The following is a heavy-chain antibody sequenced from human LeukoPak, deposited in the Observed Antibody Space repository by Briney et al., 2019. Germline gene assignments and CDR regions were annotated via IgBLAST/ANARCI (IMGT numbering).Heavy chain of an antibody. Sequence: SETLSLTCTVSSDSISSYYWSWIRQPPGKGLEWIGYIYYSGTTKYNPSLKSRVTISVDTSKNQFSLKLSSVTAADTAVYYCASGHPDYYYGMDVWGQGTTVTVSS. J-gene: IGHJ6*02. V-gene: IGHV4-59*01. CDR2: IYYSGTT. CDR3: ASGHPDYYYGMDV. CDR1: SDSISSYY.